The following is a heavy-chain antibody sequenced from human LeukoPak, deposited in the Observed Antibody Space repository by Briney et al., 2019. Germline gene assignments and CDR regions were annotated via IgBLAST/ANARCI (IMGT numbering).Heavy chain of an antibody. Sequence: GGSLRLFCAASGFTFSSYGMHWVRQAPGKGLEWVAVISYDASNKYYADSVKGRFTISRDNAKNSLYLQMNSLRAEDTAVYYCARDLVGSSSSLLFRIESYGMDVWGQGTTVTVSS. D-gene: IGHD6-13*01. CDR2: ISYDASNK. J-gene: IGHJ6*02. V-gene: IGHV3-30*03. CDR1: GFTFSSYG. CDR3: ARDLVGSSSSLLFRIESYGMDV.